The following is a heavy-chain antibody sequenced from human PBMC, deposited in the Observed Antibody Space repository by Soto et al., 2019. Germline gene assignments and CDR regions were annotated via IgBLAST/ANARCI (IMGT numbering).Heavy chain of an antibody. Sequence: GASVKVSCKASGGTFSSYTISWVRQAPGQGLEWMGRIIPILGIANYAQKFQGRVTITADKSTSTAYMELSSLRSEDTAVYYCAREFLPAAMEILFDYWGQGTLVTVSS. CDR1: GGTFSSYT. CDR3: AREFLPAAMEILFDY. D-gene: IGHD2-2*01. CDR2: IIPILGIA. J-gene: IGHJ4*02. V-gene: IGHV1-69*02.